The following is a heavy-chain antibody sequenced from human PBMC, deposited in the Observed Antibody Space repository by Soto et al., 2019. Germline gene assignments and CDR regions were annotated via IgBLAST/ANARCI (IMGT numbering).Heavy chain of an antibody. Sequence: GESLKISCKGSGYSFTSYWISWVRQMPGKGLEWMGRIDPSDSYTNYSPSFQGHVTISADKSISTAYLQWSSLKASDTAMYYCARHPSPYRSGSVSFDPWGQGTLVTVSS. V-gene: IGHV5-10-1*01. CDR1: GYSFTSYW. CDR3: ARHPSPYRSGSVSFDP. CDR2: IDPSDSYT. D-gene: IGHD6-19*01. J-gene: IGHJ5*02.